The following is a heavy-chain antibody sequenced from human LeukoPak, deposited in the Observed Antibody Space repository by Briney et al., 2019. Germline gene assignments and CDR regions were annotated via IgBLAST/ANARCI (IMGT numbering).Heavy chain of an antibody. D-gene: IGHD3-22*01. Sequence: SVKVSCKASGGTFGSYAISWVRQAPGQGLEWMGGIIPIFGTANYAQKFQGRVTITTDESTSTAYMELSSLRSEDTAVYYCARGTQAQDYYDSSGHAFDIWGQGTMVTVSS. CDR1: GGTFGSYA. CDR2: IIPIFGTA. J-gene: IGHJ3*02. CDR3: ARGTQAQDYYDSSGHAFDI. V-gene: IGHV1-69*05.